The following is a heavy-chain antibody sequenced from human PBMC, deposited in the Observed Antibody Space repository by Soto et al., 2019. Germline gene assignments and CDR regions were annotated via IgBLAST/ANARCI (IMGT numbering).Heavy chain of an antibody. Sequence: QVQLVQSGAEVKKPGASVKVSCKASGYTLTNYDMHWVRQVPGQGLEWMGIFNPRGGSTSLAQKFQGRVTMTWDTSTTTVFMDVSSLTSEDTAVYYCARAATAVELPYDYWGQGTLVTVSS. CDR1: GYTLTNYD. V-gene: IGHV1-46*01. D-gene: IGHD1-7*01. CDR3: ARAATAVELPYDY. CDR2: FNPRGGST. J-gene: IGHJ4*02.